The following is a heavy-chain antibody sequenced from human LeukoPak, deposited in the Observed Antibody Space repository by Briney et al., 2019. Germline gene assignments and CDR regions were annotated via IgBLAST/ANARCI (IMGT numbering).Heavy chain of an antibody. CDR1: GFTFSNYA. D-gene: IGHD3-10*01. J-gene: IGHJ6*02. CDR3: ARDKYGSSGMDV. V-gene: IGHV3-48*03. Sequence: GGSLRLSCAASGFTFSNYAMTWVRQAPGKGLEWVSYISSSGSTIYYADSVKGRFTISRDNAKNSLYLQMNSLRAEDTTVYYCARDKYGSSGMDVWGQGTTVTVSS. CDR2: ISSSGSTI.